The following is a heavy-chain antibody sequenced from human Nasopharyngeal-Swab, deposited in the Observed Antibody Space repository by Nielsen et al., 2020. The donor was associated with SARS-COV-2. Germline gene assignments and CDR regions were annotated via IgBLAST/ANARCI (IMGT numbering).Heavy chain of an antibody. D-gene: IGHD3-10*01. V-gene: IGHV4-34*01. CDR3: ARGPALVIRKTLSSGFDI. CDR1: GGSFSGSS. Sequence: SETLSLTCAVFGGSFSGSSWSWIRQLPGRGLEWIGEINHSGSTMYIPSLKSRVTISVDTSKNQFSLNLTSVTAADTAMYYCARGPALVIRKTLSSGFDIWGQGTMVTVSS. CDR2: INHSGST. J-gene: IGHJ3*02.